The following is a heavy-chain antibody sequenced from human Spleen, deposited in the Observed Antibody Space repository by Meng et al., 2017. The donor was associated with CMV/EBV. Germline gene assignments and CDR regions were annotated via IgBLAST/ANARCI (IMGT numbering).Heavy chain of an antibody. CDR2: INPNSGGT. V-gene: IGHV1-2*02. J-gene: IGHJ4*02. CDR1: GSPFTGYS. CDR3: EFRNASSNY. Sequence: PCTASGSPFTGYSSRWVRQAPRQGLEWMGWINPNSGGTNYAQRFQGRVTMTRDTSISTAYMELSRLRSDDTAVYYCEFRNASSNYWGQGTLVTVSS. D-gene: IGHD6-13*01.